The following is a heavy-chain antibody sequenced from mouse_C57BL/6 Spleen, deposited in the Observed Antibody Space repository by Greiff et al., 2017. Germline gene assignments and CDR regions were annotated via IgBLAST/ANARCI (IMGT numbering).Heavy chain of an antibody. CDR3: ARLGRYAMDY. D-gene: IGHD4-1*01. J-gene: IGHJ4*01. Sequence: QVQLQQPGAELVKPGASVKLSCKASGYTFTSYWMHWVKQRPGQGLEWIGVIHPNSGSTNYNEKFKSKATLTVDKSSSTAYMQLSSLTSEDSAVYYCARLGRYAMDYWGQGTSVTVSS. V-gene: IGHV1-64*01. CDR1: GYTFTSYW. CDR2: IHPNSGST.